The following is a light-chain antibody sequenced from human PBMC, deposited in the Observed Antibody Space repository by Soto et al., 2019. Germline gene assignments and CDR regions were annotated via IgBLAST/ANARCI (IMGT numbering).Light chain of an antibody. CDR1: QSVSRK. J-gene: IGKJ5*01. Sequence: IGMTQSASTLSVSPGGGATLTCRASQSVSRKLAWYQQKPGQAPRLLIYDASTRATGIPARFSGSGSGTDFTLTISSLQSEDFAVYYCQQYNSWPPITFGQGTRLEIK. V-gene: IGKV3-15*01. CDR2: DAS. CDR3: QQYNSWPPIT.